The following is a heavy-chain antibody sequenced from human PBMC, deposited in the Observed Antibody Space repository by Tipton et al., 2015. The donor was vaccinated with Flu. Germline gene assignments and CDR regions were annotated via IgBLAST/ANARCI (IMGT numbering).Heavy chain of an antibody. D-gene: IGHD2-8*02. CDR1: GFTFDDYA. V-gene: IGHV3-43D*04. J-gene: IGHJ6*02. CDR2: ITWDAVST. Sequence: AVSGFTFDDYAMHWVRQAPGKGLEWVSLITWDAVSTYYAGSVKGRFIISRDNNKNSLYLQMNSLRPEDSALYYCARSCTGGGCYRYYYYGMNVWGQGTTVTVSS. CDR3: ARSCTGGGCYRYYYYGMNV.